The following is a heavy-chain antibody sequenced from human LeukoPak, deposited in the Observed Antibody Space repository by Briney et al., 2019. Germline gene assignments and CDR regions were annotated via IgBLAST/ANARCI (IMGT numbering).Heavy chain of an antibody. CDR1: GFTFSDYY. CDR2: ISSSGSTI. D-gene: IGHD3-22*01. CDR3: AKPDNYYDSSGYYVDY. J-gene: IGHJ4*02. V-gene: IGHV3-11*01. Sequence: GGSLRLSCAASGFTFSDYYMSWIRQAPGKGLEWVSYISSSGSTIYYADSVKGRFTISRDNSKNTLYLQMNSLRAEDTAVYYCAKPDNYYDSSGYYVDYWGQGTLVTVPS.